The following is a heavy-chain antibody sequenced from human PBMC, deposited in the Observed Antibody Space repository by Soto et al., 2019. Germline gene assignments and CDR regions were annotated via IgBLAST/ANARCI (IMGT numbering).Heavy chain of an antibody. CDR1: GGSFSGYY. CDR2: INHSGST. V-gene: IGHV4-34*01. Sequence: SDTLSLSCAVYGGSFSGYYWSWIRQPPGKGLEWIGEINHSGSTNYNPSLKSRVTISVDTSKNQFSLKLSSVTAADTAVYYCARAGYSSGWYISYNWFDPWGQGTLVTSPQ. CDR3: ARAGYSSGWYISYNWFDP. D-gene: IGHD6-19*01. J-gene: IGHJ5*02.